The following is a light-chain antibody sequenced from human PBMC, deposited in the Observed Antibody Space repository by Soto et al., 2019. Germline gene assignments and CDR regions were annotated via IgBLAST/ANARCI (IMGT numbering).Light chain of an antibody. V-gene: IGLV2-14*03. CDR2: DVN. CDR1: SSDIGPYNY. J-gene: IGLJ2*01. CDR3: SSYTSRTTLVI. Sequence: QSALTQPASVSGSPGQSITISCAGSSSDIGPYNYVTWYQQHPGKAPRLIIYDVNNRPSGVSNRFSGSKSGNTAPLTISGLQAEDEADYYCSSYTSRTTLVIFGGGTKVPVL.